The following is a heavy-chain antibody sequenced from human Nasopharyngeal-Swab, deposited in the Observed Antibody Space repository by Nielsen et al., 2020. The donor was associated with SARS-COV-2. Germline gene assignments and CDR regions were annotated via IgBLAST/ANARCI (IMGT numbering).Heavy chain of an antibody. CDR1: GFTFSSYE. CDR2: ISSSGSTI. CDR3: ASNSLWGGRGYDILTGYRREAFDI. D-gene: IGHD3-9*01. Sequence: GESLKISCAASGFTFSSYEMNWVRQAPGKGLEWVSYISSSGSTIYYADSVKGRFTISRDNAKNSLYLQMNSLRAEDTAVYYCASNSLWGGRGYDILTGYRREAFDIWGQGTMVTVSS. J-gene: IGHJ3*02. V-gene: IGHV3-48*03.